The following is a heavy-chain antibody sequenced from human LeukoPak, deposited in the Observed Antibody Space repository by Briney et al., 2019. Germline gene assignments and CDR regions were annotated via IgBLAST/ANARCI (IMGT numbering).Heavy chain of an antibody. V-gene: IGHV4-4*07. CDR3: ARVKLYGDYSGPRRDWFDP. D-gene: IGHD4-17*01. Sequence: SETLSLTCTVSGGSISSYYWSWIRQPAGKGLEWIGRIYTSGSTNYNPSLKSRVTMSVDTSKNQFSLKLSSVAAADTAVYYCARVKLYGDYSGPRRDWFDPWGQGTLVTVSS. CDR1: GGSISSYY. J-gene: IGHJ5*02. CDR2: IYTSGST.